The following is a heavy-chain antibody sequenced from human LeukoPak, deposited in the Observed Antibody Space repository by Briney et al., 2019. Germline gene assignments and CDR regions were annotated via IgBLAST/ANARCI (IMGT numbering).Heavy chain of an antibody. CDR2: IGGSNGIT. V-gene: IGHV3-23*01. D-gene: IGHD3-3*01. CDR3: AKKKKSGGVYFDY. J-gene: IGHJ4*02. CDR1: RFTFNGYA. Sequence: GGSLRLSCAASRFTFNGYAMSWVRQAPGKGLEWVSVIGGSNGITFYVGSVKGRFTISRDNSKDTLYLRMNSLRAEDTAVYYCAKKKKSGGVYFDYGGQGPLVTVPS.